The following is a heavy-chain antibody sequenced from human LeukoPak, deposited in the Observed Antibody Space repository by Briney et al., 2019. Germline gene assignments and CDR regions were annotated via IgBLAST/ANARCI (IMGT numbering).Heavy chain of an antibody. D-gene: IGHD3-10*01. CDR3: VRHFYGSGYYYYYYMAV. V-gene: IGHV4-34*01. CDR2: INHSGST. J-gene: IGHJ6*03. Sequence: SETLSLTCAVYGGSFSGYYWSWIRQPPGKGLEWIGEINHSGSTNYNPSLKSRVTISVDTSKNQFSLKLSSVTAPDTAVYYCVRHFYGSGYYYYYYMAVWGKGTTITISS. CDR1: GGSFSGYY.